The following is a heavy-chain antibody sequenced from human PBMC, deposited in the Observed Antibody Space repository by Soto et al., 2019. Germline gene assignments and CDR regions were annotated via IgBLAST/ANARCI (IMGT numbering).Heavy chain of an antibody. CDR3: ARDRWDSSSWYGSLGAFDI. CDR2: INAGNGNT. Sequence: QVQLVQSGAEVKKPGASVKVSCKASGYTFTSYAMHWVRQAPGQRLEWMGWINAGNGNTKYSQKFQGRVTITRDTTASTAYMKLSSLRSEDTAVYYCARDRWDSSSWYGSLGAFDIWGQGTMVTVSS. D-gene: IGHD6-13*01. V-gene: IGHV1-3*01. J-gene: IGHJ3*02. CDR1: GYTFTSYA.